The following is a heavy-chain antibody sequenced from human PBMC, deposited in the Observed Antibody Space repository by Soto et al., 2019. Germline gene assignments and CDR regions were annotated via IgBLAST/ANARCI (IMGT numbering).Heavy chain of an antibody. D-gene: IGHD6-6*01. CDR1: GGSFSGYY. J-gene: IGHJ6*03. V-gene: IGHV4-34*01. Sequence: PSETLSLTCAVYGGSFSGYYWSWIRQPPGKGLEWIGEINHSGSTNYNPSLKSRVTISVDTSKNQFSLKLSSVTAADTAVYYCARGRGSSGSGYYYYYMDVWGKGTKVTVSS. CDR2: INHSGST. CDR3: ARGRGSSGSGYYYYYMDV.